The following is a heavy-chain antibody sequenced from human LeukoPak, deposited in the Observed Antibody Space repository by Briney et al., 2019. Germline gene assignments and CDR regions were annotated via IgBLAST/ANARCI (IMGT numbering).Heavy chain of an antibody. CDR1: GGSISTYY. V-gene: IGHV4-59*01. D-gene: IGHD5-24*01. CDR3: ARNGYNFGFDY. Sequence: SETLSLTCTVSGGSISTYYWNWLRQPPGKGLEWVGYISYSGSTDYNPSLKSRVTLSLDMSENQFSLKLSSVTAADTAVYYCARNGYNFGFDYWGQGTLVTVSS. J-gene: IGHJ4*02. CDR2: ISYSGST.